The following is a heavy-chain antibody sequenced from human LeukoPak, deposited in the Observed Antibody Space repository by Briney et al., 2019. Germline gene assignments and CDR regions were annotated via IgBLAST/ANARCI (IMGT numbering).Heavy chain of an antibody. J-gene: IGHJ4*02. Sequence: HPGGSLRLSCAASGFTFSSYAMSWVRQAPGKGLEWVSAISGSGGSTYYADAVKGRFTISRDNAKNSLYLQMNSLRAEDTAVYYCARERIFGVGALDYWGQGTLVTVSS. CDR2: ISGSGGST. CDR3: ARERIFGVGALDY. D-gene: IGHD3-3*01. V-gene: IGHV3-23*01. CDR1: GFTFSSYA.